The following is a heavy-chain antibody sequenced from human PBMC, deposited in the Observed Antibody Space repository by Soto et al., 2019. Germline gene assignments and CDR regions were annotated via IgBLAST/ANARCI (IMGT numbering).Heavy chain of an antibody. D-gene: IGHD1-26*01. CDR2: IYLNSDVT. J-gene: IGHJ4*02. Sequence: GGSLRLSCVLSGFNFEDRAMHWVRQVPGKGLEVVSGIYLNSDVTGYADSVKGRFTIFRENAKSSLYLQMNSLIVEDTALYYCIKESNPGGLDYWGQGTPVTVSS. CDR3: IKESNPGGLDY. V-gene: IGHV3-9*01. CDR1: GFNFEDRA.